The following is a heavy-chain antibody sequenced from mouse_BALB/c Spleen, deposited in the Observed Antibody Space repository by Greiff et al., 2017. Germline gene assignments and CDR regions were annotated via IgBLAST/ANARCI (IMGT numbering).Heavy chain of an antibody. V-gene: IGHV2-9-2*01. CDR2: IWTGGGT. Sequence: QVQLKESGPGLVAPSQSLSITCTVSGFSLTSYDISWIRQPPGKGLEWLGVIWTGGGTNYNSAFMSRLSISKDNSKSQVFLKMNSLQTDDTAIYYCVRDLGSGWAMDYWGQGTSVTVSS. J-gene: IGHJ4*01. CDR1: GFSLTSYD. D-gene: IGHD3-1*01. CDR3: VRDLGSGWAMDY.